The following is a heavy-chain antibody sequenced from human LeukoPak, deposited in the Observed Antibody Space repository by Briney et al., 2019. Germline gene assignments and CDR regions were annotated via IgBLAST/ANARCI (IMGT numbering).Heavy chain of an antibody. CDR1: GFTFSSYG. V-gene: IGHV3-7*01. CDR3: ANGDGFDY. D-gene: IGHD5-24*01. Sequence: PGGSLRLSCAASGFTFSSYGMSWVRQAPGKGLEWVANIKQDGSEKYYVDSVKGRFTISRDNAKNSLYLQMNSLRAKDTAVYYCANGDGFDYWGQGTLVTVSS. CDR2: IKQDGSEK. J-gene: IGHJ4*02.